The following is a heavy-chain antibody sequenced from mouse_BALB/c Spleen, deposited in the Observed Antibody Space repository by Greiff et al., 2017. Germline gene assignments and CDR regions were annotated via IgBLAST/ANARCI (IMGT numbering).Heavy chain of an antibody. J-gene: IGHJ1*01. CDR2: ISSGGSYT. V-gene: IGHV5-6-4*01. D-gene: IGHD1-3*01. CDR3: TRNGAITTDWYLDV. Sequence: EVKLVESGAGLVKPGGSLKLSCAASGFTFSSYTMPWVRQTPEKRLEWVATISSGGSYTYYPGSVKGRFTISRDNAKNTLYLQMSSLKSEDTTMYYWTRNGAITTDWYLDVWGEGTTVTVSS. CDR1: GFTFSSYT.